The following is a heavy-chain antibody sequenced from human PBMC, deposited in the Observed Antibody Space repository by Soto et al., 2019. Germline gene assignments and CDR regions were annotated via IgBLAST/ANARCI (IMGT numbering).Heavy chain of an antibody. J-gene: IGHJ4*02. V-gene: IGHV4-34*01. D-gene: IGHD7-27*01. CDR2: INHSGST. CDR3: AREVITGDPYYFDY. CDR1: GGSFSGYY. Sequence: SETLSLTCAVYGGSFSGYYWSWIRQPPGKGLEWIGEINHSGSTNYNPSLKSRVTISVDTSKNQFSLKLSSVTAADTAVYYCAREVITGDPYYFDYWGQGTLVTVSS.